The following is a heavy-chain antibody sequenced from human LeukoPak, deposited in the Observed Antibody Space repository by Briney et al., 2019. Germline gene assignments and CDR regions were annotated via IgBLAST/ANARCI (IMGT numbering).Heavy chain of an antibody. J-gene: IGHJ4*02. CDR1: GFTFSSYA. D-gene: IGHD1-26*01. Sequence: GGSLRLFCAASGFTFSSYAMSWVRQAPGKGLEWVPAISGSGGSTYYADSVKGRFTISRDNSKNTLYLQMNSLRAEDTAVYYCAKVSVPVWERYYFDYWGQGTLVTVSS. V-gene: IGHV3-23*01. CDR2: ISGSGGST. CDR3: AKVSVPVWERYYFDY.